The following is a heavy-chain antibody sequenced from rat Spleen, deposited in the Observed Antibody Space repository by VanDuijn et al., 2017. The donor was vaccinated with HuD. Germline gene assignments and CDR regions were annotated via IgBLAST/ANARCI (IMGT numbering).Heavy chain of an antibody. D-gene: IGHD1-1*01. J-gene: IGHJ2*01. CDR3: ARDRTTVAYFDY. CDR1: GFSLTSYN. V-gene: IGHV2-45*01. CDR2: MWSGGST. Sequence: QVQLMESGPGLVQPSETLSLTCTVSGFSLTSYNVHWVRQPPGKGLERMGVMWSGGSTDYNSALKSRLSISRDTSKNQVFLKMNSLQSEDTTTYYCARDRTTVAYFDYWGQGVMVTVSS.